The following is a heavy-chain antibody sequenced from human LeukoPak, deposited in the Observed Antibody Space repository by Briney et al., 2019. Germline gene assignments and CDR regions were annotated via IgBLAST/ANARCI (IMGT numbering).Heavy chain of an antibody. CDR1: GFIFNTYA. V-gene: IGHV3-30*14. J-gene: IGHJ6*02. Sequence: GMSLRLSCAASGFIFNTYALHWVRQAPGKGLEWVAVKSYDGRNKYYADSVKGRFTISRDNSKNTLYLQMNSLGAEDTAVYYCARTPYYYYYGMDVWGQGTTVTVSS. CDR3: ARTPYYYYYGMDV. CDR2: KSYDGRNK.